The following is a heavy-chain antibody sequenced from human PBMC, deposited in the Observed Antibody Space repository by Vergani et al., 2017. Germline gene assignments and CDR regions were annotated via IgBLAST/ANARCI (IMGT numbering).Heavy chain of an antibody. J-gene: IGHJ6*02. CDR2: IQYDGTNK. Sequence: QVQLVESGGGVVQPGGSLRLSCAASGFTFSSYGMHWVRQAPGKVLEWVAYIQYDGTNKYYADSVKGRFPISRDNSKDTLYLQMNNLRSEDTALYYCAKDVGLARGYCSTTSCYGDYYYYGMDVWGQGTTVTVSS. D-gene: IGHD2-2*01. V-gene: IGHV3-30*02. CDR3: AKDVGLARGYCSTTSCYGDYYYYGMDV. CDR1: GFTFSSYG.